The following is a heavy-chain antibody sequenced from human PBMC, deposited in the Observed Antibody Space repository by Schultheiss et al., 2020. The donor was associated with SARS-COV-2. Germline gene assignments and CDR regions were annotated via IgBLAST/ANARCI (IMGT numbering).Heavy chain of an antibody. J-gene: IGHJ4*02. V-gene: IGHV4-59*12. CDR3: ARAGDRWLQPFDY. CDR1: GGSISGYY. CDR2: IYYSGST. Sequence: SETLSLTCTVSGGSISGYYWSWIRQPPGKGLEWIGSIYYSGSTYYNPSLKSRVTISVDTSKNQFSLKLSSVTAADTAVYYCARAGDRWLQPFDYWGQGTLVTVSS. D-gene: IGHD5-24*01.